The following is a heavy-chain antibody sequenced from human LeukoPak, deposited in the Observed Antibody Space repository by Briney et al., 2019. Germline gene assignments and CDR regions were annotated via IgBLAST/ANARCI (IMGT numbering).Heavy chain of an antibody. CDR2: IYYSGST. V-gene: IGHV4-31*03. D-gene: IGHD6-13*01. CDR3: ARDGGGYSSSWYDSWFDP. Sequence: SETLSLTCTVSGGSISSGGYYWSWIRQHPGKGLEWIGYIYYSGSTYYNPSLKSRVTISVDTSKNQFSLKLSSVTAADTAVYYCARDGGGYSSSWYDSWFDPWGQGTLVTVSS. J-gene: IGHJ5*02. CDR1: GGSISSGGYY.